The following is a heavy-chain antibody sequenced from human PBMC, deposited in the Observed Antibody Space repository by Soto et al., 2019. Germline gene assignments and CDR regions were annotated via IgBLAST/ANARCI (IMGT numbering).Heavy chain of an antibody. CDR3: AKDGAPLYSQGYYFDY. D-gene: IGHD4-4*01. CDR1: GYSFTNYD. CDR2: MSPNSGNT. V-gene: IGHV1-8*01. Sequence: ASVKVSCKSSGYSFTNYDINWVRQAPGQGLEWMGWMSPNSGNTGYAQKFEGRVTMTRDTSTNTAYLELRSLTSEDTAVYYCAKDGAPLYSQGYYFDYWGQGTLVTVSS. J-gene: IGHJ4*02.